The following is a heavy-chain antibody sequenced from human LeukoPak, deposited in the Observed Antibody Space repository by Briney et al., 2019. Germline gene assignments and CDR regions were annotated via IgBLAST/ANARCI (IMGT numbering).Heavy chain of an antibody. J-gene: IGHJ4*02. V-gene: IGHV3-53*01. D-gene: IGHD6-13*01. Sequence: GGSLRLSCAASGFTFSSYWMHWVRQAPGKGLEWVSFIYTGGSTDYADSVKGRFTISRDNSKNTLSLQLSNLRAEDTAVYYCARGGSNWSIDYWGQGTLVTVSS. CDR2: IYTGGST. CDR1: GFTFSSYW. CDR3: ARGGSNWSIDY.